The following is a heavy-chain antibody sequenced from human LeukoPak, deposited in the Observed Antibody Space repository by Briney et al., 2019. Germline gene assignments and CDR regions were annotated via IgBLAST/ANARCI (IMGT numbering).Heavy chain of an antibody. CDR1: GYTFTSYG. CDR3: ARDVTGYSSSWYLFGPNWFDP. Sequence: GASVKVSCKASGYTFTSYGISWVRQAPGQGLEWMGWISAYNGNTNYAQKLQGRVTMTTDTSTSTAYMELRSLRSDDTAVYYCARDVTGYSSSWYLFGPNWFDPWGQGTLVTVSS. D-gene: IGHD6-13*01. CDR2: ISAYNGNT. V-gene: IGHV1-18*01. J-gene: IGHJ5*02.